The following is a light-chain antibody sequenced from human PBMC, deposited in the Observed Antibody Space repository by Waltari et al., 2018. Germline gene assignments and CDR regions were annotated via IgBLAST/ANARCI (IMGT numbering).Light chain of an antibody. CDR1: SSDIGSYNY. J-gene: IGLJ1*01. V-gene: IGLV2-14*01. CDR3: SSYTSSSTLYV. Sequence: QSALTQPAPVAGSPGQTIAISYTRTSSDIGSYNYVSWYQQPPGQAPKLLIYDVNQRPSGVSHRFSGSKSGNTASLTISGLRAEDEADFYCSSYTSSSTLYVFGSGTKVTVL. CDR2: DVN.